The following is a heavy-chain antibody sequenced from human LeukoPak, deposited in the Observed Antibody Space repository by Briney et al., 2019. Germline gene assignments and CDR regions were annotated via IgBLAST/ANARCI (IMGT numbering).Heavy chain of an antibody. CDR2: IIPILGIA. J-gene: IGHJ4*02. CDR3: VTYYYDSSGYFNLDY. D-gene: IGHD3-22*01. V-gene: IGHV1-69*04. CDR1: GGTFSSYA. Sequence: ASVKVSCKASGGTFSSYAISWVRQAPGQGLEWMGRIIPILGIANYAQKFQGRVTITADKSTSTAYMELSSLRSEDTAVYYCVTYYYDSSGYFNLDYWGQGTLVTVSS.